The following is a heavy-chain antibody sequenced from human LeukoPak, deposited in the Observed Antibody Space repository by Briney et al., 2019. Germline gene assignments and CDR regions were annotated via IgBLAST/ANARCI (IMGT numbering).Heavy chain of an antibody. V-gene: IGHV4-30-2*01. Sequence: SETLSLTCAVSGDSISSGDYSWSWIRQPSGKGLEWIGYTFHSGHSFYNPSLKSRITISVDKSKNQFSLRLTSVTAADTAVYYCARELWFVNAPGSWFDPWGQGTLVTVSS. D-gene: IGHD3-10*01. CDR3: ARELWFVNAPGSWFDP. CDR1: GDSISSGDYS. CDR2: TFHSGHS. J-gene: IGHJ5*02.